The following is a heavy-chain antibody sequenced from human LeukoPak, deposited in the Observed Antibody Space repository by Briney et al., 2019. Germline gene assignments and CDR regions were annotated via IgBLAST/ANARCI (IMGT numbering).Heavy chain of an antibody. J-gene: IGHJ6*02. CDR3: ARGSRSGYDFWSGIREV. V-gene: IGHV4-34*01. CDR1: GGSFSGYY. CDR2: INHSGST. Sequence: SETLSLTCAVYGGSFSGYYWSWIRQPPGKGLEWIGEINHSGSTNYNPSLKSRVTISVDTSKNQFSLKLSSVTAADTAVHYCARGSRSGYDFWSGIREVWGQGTTVTVSS. D-gene: IGHD3-3*01.